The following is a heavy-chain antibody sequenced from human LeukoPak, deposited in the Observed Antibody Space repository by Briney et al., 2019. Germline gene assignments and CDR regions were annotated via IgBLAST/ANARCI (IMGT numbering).Heavy chain of an antibody. D-gene: IGHD1-26*01. V-gene: IGHV3-23*01. J-gene: IGHJ4*02. CDR1: GFTFNSYG. Sequence: GGSLRLSCAASGFTFNSYGMNWVRQAPGKGLEWVSAISGSGITTYYADSVKGRFTISRDNSKNTLYLQLNSLRAEDTAVYYCAKDLLPQAFDYWGQGTLVTVSS. CDR2: ISGSGITT. CDR3: AKDLLPQAFDY.